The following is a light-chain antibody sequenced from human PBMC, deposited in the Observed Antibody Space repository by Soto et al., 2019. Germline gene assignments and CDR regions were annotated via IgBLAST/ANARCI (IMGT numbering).Light chain of an antibody. CDR1: QSVSSN. J-gene: IGKJ4*01. Sequence: EIVMTQSPATLSVSPGERDTLSCRASQSVSSNLAWYQQKPGQAPRLLIYGASTRATGVPARFSGSGSGTEFTLTISSLQSEDFAVYYCHQYNNWPVTFGGGTKVEIK. V-gene: IGKV3-15*01. CDR2: GAS. CDR3: HQYNNWPVT.